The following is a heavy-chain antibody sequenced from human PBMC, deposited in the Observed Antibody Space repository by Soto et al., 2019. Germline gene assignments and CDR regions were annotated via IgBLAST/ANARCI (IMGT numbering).Heavy chain of an antibody. V-gene: IGHV3-23*01. Sequence: PGGSLRLSCAASGFPFSSYAMTWVRQAPGKGLEWVSSISGSGSSTYSADSVKGRFTVSRDNSKNTQYLQMDSLRVEDTAVYFCVRGVPTSIHRYDYWGQGTLVTAPQ. CDR1: GFPFSSYA. D-gene: IGHD3-16*02. CDR3: VRGVPTSIHRYDY. CDR2: ISGSGSST. J-gene: IGHJ4*02.